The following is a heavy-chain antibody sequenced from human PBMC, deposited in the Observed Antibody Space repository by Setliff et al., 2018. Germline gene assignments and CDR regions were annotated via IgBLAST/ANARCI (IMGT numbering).Heavy chain of an antibody. Sequence: GGSLRLSCAASGITFSTYSMNWVRQAPGKGPEWVSYISSGSLIIYYADSVKGRFTISRDNAKNSVYLQVNSLRAEDTAVYYCARAVDYDSSGYSNWYFDLWGRGTLVTVSS. CDR1: GITFSTYS. CDR2: ISSGSLII. V-gene: IGHV3-48*01. D-gene: IGHD3-22*01. J-gene: IGHJ2*01. CDR3: ARAVDYDSSGYSNWYFDL.